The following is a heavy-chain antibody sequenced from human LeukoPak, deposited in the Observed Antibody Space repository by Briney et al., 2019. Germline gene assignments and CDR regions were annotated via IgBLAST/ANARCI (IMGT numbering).Heavy chain of an antibody. D-gene: IGHD3-22*01. Sequence: GGSLRLSCAPSGLTGSSNYMSWVRQAPGKGLEWVSVIYSGGSTYYADSVKGRFTIFRDNSKNTVYLQMNSLRAEDTALYYCARYYYVSSGYPYYFDYWGQGTLVTVSS. V-gene: IGHV3-53*01. CDR1: GLTGSSNY. J-gene: IGHJ4*02. CDR2: IYSGGST. CDR3: ARYYYVSSGYPYYFDY.